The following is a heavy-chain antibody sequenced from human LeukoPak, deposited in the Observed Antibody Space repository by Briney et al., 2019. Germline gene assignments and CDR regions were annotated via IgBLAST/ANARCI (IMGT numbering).Heavy chain of an antibody. CDR3: ARGGCSGGSCHGWFDP. Sequence: PSETLSLTCTVSGGSVSSGSYYWSWNRQPPGKGLEWIGYIHYSGSTNYNPSLKSRVTISVDTSKNQFSLKLSSVTAADTAVYYCARGGCSGGSCHGWFDPWGQGTLVTVSS. CDR1: GGSVSSGSYY. J-gene: IGHJ5*02. CDR2: IHYSGST. D-gene: IGHD2-15*01. V-gene: IGHV4-61*01.